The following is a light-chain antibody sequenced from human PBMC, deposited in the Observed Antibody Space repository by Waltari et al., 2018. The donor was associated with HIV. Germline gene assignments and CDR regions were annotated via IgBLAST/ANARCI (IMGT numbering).Light chain of an antibody. CDR3: SSYTSSSTYV. V-gene: IGLV2-14*01. CDR1: GSDVGGYNY. J-gene: IGLJ1*01. CDR2: EVS. Sequence: QSALTQPASVSGSPGQSITIPCTGTGSDVGGYNYVSWYQHHPGKAPKLMIYEVSNRPSGVSNRFSGSKSGNTASLTISGLQAEDEADYYCSSYTSSSTYVFGTGTKVTVL.